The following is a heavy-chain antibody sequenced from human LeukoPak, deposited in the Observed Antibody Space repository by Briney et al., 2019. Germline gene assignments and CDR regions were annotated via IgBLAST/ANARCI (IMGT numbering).Heavy chain of an antibody. V-gene: IGHV4-59*01. J-gene: IGHJ5*02. D-gene: IGHD3-22*01. CDR2: IYYSGST. Sequence: SQTLSLTRTVSGGAISSYYWSWIPEPPGKGLEWIGYIYYSGSTNYNPSLKSRVTISVDTSKNQFSLKLSSVTAADTAVYYCARVGSRYYDSSGYYSNWFDPWGQGTLVTVPS. CDR3: ARVGSRYYDSSGYYSNWFDP. CDR1: GGAISSYY.